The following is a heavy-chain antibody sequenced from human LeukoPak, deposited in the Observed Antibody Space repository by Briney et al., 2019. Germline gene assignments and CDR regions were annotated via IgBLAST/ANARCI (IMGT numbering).Heavy chain of an antibody. Sequence: SQTLSLTCAISGDSVSGNRVAWNWIRQSPSRGLEWLGRTYYRSKWYNDFAPSVKSRITINPDTSKNHFSLQLSSVTPEDTAVYYCARARYYGVDYWGQGTLVTVSS. CDR2: TYYRSKWYN. CDR1: GDSVSGNRVA. J-gene: IGHJ4*02. CDR3: ARARYYGVDY. V-gene: IGHV6-1*01. D-gene: IGHD3-10*01.